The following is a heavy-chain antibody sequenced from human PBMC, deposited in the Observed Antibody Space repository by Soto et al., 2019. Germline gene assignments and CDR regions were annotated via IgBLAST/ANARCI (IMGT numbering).Heavy chain of an antibody. CDR2: INHSGST. Sequence: PSETLSLTCAVYGGSFSGYYWSWIRQPPGKGLEWIGEINHSGSTNYNPSLKSRVTISVDTSKNQFSLKLSSVTAADTAVYYCARSTPYDSSGYHNARNWFAPSGQGTPVPGAS. J-gene: IGHJ5*02. D-gene: IGHD3-22*01. CDR1: GGSFSGYY. V-gene: IGHV4-34*01. CDR3: ARSTPYDSSGYHNARNWFAP.